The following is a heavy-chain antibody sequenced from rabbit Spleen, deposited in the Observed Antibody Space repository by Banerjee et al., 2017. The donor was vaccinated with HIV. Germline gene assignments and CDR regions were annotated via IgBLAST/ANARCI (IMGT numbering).Heavy chain of an antibody. D-gene: IGHD8-1*01. CDR1: GFSFSSRYY. CDR3: ARFYAGSSFSSYGMDL. Sequence: QEQLEESGGGLVQPEGSLTLTCTASGFSFSSRYYMCWVRQAPGKGLEWIACIHGGSINNIYYASWAKGRFTISKTSSTTVTLQMTSLTAADTATYFCARFYAGSSFSSYGMDLWGPGTLVTVS. V-gene: IGHV1S45*01. J-gene: IGHJ6*01. CDR2: IHGGSINNI.